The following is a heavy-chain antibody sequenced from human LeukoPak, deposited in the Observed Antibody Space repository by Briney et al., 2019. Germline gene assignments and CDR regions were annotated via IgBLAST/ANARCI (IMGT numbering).Heavy chain of an antibody. V-gene: IGHV1-18*01. CDR2: ISGYNGKT. J-gene: IGHJ4*02. Sequence: ASVKVSCKASGYTFTNYGISWVRQAPEQGLEWMGWISGYNGKTNYAQKLQGRVTMTTDTSTSTAYMELRGLRSDDTAVYYCARDTGIAVAGTGDFDYWGQGTLVTVSS. D-gene: IGHD6-13*01. CDR3: ARDTGIAVAGTGDFDY. CDR1: GYTFTNYG.